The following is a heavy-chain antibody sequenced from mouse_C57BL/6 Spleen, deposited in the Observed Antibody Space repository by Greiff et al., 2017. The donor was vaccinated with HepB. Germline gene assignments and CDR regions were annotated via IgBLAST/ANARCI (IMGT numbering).Heavy chain of an antibody. CDR2: ISSGGSYT. Sequence: EVHLVESGGDLVKPGGSLKLSCAASGFTFSSYGMSWVRQTPDKRLEWVATISSGGSYTYYPDNVKGRFTISRDNAKNNLYLQMSHLKSEDTAMYYCARGITTVVARGFAYWGQGTLVTVSA. V-gene: IGHV5-6*01. J-gene: IGHJ3*01. D-gene: IGHD1-1*01. CDR3: ARGITTVVARGFAY. CDR1: GFTFSSYG.